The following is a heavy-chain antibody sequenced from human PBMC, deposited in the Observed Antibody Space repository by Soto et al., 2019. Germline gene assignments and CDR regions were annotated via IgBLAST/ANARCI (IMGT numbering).Heavy chain of an antibody. J-gene: IGHJ4*02. Sequence: GGSLRLSCATSGFTFSDHYMDWVRQAPGKGLEWVGRVRNKARSYTTDYAASVKGRFTISRDESKSSVYLQMNSLKTDDMAVYYCVRSFNYSSGRYLGSLFDYWGQGTLVTVSS. D-gene: IGHD3-10*01. CDR2: VRNKARSYTT. CDR1: GFTFSDHY. CDR3: VRSFNYSSGRYLGSLFDY. V-gene: IGHV3-72*01.